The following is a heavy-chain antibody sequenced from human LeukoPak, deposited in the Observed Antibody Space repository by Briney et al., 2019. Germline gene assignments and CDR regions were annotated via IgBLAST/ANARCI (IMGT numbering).Heavy chain of an antibody. J-gene: IGHJ5*02. D-gene: IGHD5-12*01. CDR2: IYHSGST. CDR1: GYSISSGYY. CDR3: ARGSLATIIFDP. Sequence: SETLSLTCTVSGYSISSGYYWGWIRQPPGKGLEWIGSIYHSGSTYYNPSLKSRVTISVDTSKNQFSLKLSSVTAADTAVYYCARGSLATIIFDPWGQGTLVTAS. V-gene: IGHV4-38-2*02.